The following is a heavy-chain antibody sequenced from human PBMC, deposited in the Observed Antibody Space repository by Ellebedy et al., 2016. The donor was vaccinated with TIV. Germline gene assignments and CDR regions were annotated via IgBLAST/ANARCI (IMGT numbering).Heavy chain of an antibody. D-gene: IGHD3-9*01. CDR2: IDPTDSYT. Sequence: GESLKISCKGSGYSFASYWISWVRQMPGKGLEWMGRIDPTDSYTYYSPSFQGHVTIPADKSINTAYLQWSSLKASDTAMYYCVRASALTGRQRHLDWCADPWGQGTLVTVSS. J-gene: IGHJ5*02. CDR1: GYSFASYW. V-gene: IGHV5-10-1*01. CDR3: VRASALTGRQRHLDWCADP.